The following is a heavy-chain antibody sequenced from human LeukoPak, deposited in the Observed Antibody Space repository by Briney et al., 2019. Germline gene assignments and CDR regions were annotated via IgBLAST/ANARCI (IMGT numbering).Heavy chain of an antibody. Sequence: SETLSLTCTVSGGSISSSSYYWGWIRQPPGKGLEWIGSIYYSGSTYYNPSLKSRVTISVDRSKNQFSLKLSSVTAADTAVYYCARKGTGSGDNWFDPWGQGTLVTVSS. CDR1: GGSISSSSYY. J-gene: IGHJ5*02. CDR2: IYYSGST. V-gene: IGHV4-39*07. D-gene: IGHD1-1*01. CDR3: ARKGTGSGDNWFDP.